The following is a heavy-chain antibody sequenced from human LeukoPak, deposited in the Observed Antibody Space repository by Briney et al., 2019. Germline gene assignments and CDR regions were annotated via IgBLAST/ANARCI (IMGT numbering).Heavy chain of an antibody. Sequence: SETLSLTCTVSGGSISSFYWNWIRQPAGKGLEWIGRLLTGGSTIYHPSLKSRGTISVDKSKNQFSLKLSSVTAADTAVYYCARDEGSGHYDSWGQGTLVTVSS. D-gene: IGHD3-3*01. V-gene: IGHV4-4*07. CDR2: LLTGGST. CDR3: ARDEGSGHYDS. J-gene: IGHJ4*02. CDR1: GGSISSFY.